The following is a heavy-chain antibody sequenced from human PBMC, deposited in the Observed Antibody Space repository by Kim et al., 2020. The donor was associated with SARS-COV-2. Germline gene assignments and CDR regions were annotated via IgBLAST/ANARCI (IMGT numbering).Heavy chain of an antibody. J-gene: IGHJ6*03. CDR1: GESFSGYY. CDR2: INHSGST. CDR3: ARGRLTMIVVVIAPFYYYYFDV. V-gene: IGHV4-34*01. D-gene: IGHD3-22*01. Sequence: SETLSLTCAVYGESFSGYYWSWVRQPPGKGLEWIGEINHSGSTNYNPSLKSRVTISVDTSKNQFSLKLTSVTAANTAVYYCARGRLTMIVVVIAPFYYYYFDVWGKATTVAVSS.